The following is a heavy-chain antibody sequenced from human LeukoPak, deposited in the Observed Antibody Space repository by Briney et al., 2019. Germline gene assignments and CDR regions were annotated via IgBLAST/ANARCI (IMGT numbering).Heavy chain of an antibody. J-gene: IGHJ3*02. CDR3: ARDNGDYARDAFDI. CDR2: IYHSGST. Sequence: PSGTLSLTCAVSGGSISSSNWWSWVRQPPGKGLEWIGEIYHSGSTNYNPSLKSRVTISVDKSKNQFSLKLSSVTAADTAVYYCARDNGDYARDAFDIWGQGTMVTVSS. V-gene: IGHV4-4*02. CDR1: GGSISSSNW. D-gene: IGHD4-17*01.